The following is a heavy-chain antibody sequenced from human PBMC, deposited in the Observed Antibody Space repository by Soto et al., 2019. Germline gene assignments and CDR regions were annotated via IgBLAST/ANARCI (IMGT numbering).Heavy chain of an antibody. V-gene: IGHV1-69*13. CDR2: IIPIFGTA. J-gene: IGHJ6*02. CDR3: ARVRIAVAGRVYYYYYGMDV. Sequence: SVKVSCKASGGTFSTYTLNWVRQAPGQGLEWMGGIIPIFGTANYAQKFQGRVTITADESTSTAYMELSSLRSEDTAVYYCARVRIAVAGRVYYYYYGMDVWGQGTTVTVSS. CDR1: GGTFSTYT. D-gene: IGHD6-19*01.